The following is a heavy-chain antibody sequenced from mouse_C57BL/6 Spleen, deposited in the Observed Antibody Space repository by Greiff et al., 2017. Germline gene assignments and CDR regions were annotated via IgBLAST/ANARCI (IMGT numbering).Heavy chain of an antibody. J-gene: IGHJ3*01. CDR3: ERGYYDSPWFAY. CDR1: GFTFSDYY. CDR2: INYAGSST. Sequence: EVLLVESEGGLVQPGSSMKLSCTASGFTFSDYYMAWVRQVPEKGLEWVANINYAGSSTYYLDSLKSRSTISRDKASNIPYLQLSSLKSEDTASYYCERGYYDSPWFAYWGQGTLVTVSA. D-gene: IGHD2-4*01. V-gene: IGHV5-16*01.